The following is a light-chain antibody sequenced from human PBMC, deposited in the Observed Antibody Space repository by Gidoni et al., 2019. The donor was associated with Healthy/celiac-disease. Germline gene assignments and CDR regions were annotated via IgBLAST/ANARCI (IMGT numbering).Light chain of an antibody. V-gene: IGKV1-9*01. Sequence: DIQLTQSPSFLSASVGDRVTITCRASHGISSYLAWYQQKPGKAPKLLIYAASTLQSGVPSRFSGSGSETEFTLTISSLQPEDFATYYCQQLNSYPHTFGPGTKVDIK. CDR2: AAS. J-gene: IGKJ3*01. CDR1: HGISSY. CDR3: QQLNSYPHT.